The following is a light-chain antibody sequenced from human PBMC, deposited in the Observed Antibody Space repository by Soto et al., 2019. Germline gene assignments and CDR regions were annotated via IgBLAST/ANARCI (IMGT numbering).Light chain of an antibody. Sequence: QSALTQPASVSGSPGQSIIISCTGTSSDVGSGSHNLVSWYQQRPGKAPKVMIYEGTKRPSGVSNRFSGSKSGNTASLTISGLQAEDEADYYCCSYAGSFTYVFGTGTKVTVL. CDR2: EGT. J-gene: IGLJ1*01. CDR1: SSDVGSGSHNL. V-gene: IGLV2-23*01. CDR3: CSYAGSFTYV.